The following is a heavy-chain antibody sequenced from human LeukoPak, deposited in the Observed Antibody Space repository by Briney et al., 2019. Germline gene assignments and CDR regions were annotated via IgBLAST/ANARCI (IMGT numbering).Heavy chain of an antibody. CDR2: IYYSGST. CDR3: ARRAGVAARPPYYFDY. CDR1: GGSIGSYY. D-gene: IGHD6-6*01. V-gene: IGHV4-59*08. J-gene: IGHJ4*02. Sequence: SETLSLTCTVSGGSIGSYYWSWIRQPPGKGLEWIGYIYYSGSTNYNPSPKSRVTISVDTSKNQFSLKLSSVTAADTAVYYCARRAGVAARPPYYFDYWGQGTLVTVSS.